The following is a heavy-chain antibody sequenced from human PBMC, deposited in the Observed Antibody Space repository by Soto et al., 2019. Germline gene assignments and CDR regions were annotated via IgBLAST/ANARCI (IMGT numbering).Heavy chain of an antibody. V-gene: IGHV4-31*03. CDR2: IYYSGST. J-gene: IGHJ4*02. D-gene: IGHD3-22*01. Sequence: QVQLQESGPGLVKPSQTLSLTCTVSGGSISSGGYYWSWIRQHPGKGLEWIGYIYYSGSTYYNPSLKSRVTISVDTSKNQFSLKLSSVTAADTAVYYCARDREWYYYDSSVRIFDYWGQGTLVTVSS. CDR1: GGSISSGGYY. CDR3: ARDREWYYYDSSVRIFDY.